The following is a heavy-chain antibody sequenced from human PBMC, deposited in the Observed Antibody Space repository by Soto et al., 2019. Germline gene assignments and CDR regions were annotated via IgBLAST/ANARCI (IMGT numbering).Heavy chain of an antibody. J-gene: IGHJ6*02. CDR1: GFTFSSYA. D-gene: IGHD3-10*01. Sequence: EVQLLESGGGLVQPGGSLRLSCAASGFTFSSYAMSWVRQAPGKGMEWVSAISGSGGSTYYADSVKGRFTISRDNSKNTLYLQMNSLRAEDTAVYYCAKGTYYYGSGKHYGMDVWGLGTTVTVSS. CDR3: AKGTYYYGSGKHYGMDV. CDR2: ISGSGGST. V-gene: IGHV3-23*01.